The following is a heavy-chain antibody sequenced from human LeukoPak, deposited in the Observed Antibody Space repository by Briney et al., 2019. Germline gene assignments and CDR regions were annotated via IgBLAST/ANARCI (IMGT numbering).Heavy chain of an antibody. V-gene: IGHV3-49*04. D-gene: IGHD6-19*01. J-gene: IGHJ3*02. CDR1: GFTFGDYE. CDR3: TRAGKMAGTDAYDI. CDR2: TRTMASGGTT. Sequence: GGSLRLSCTTSGFTFGDYEITWVRQAPGKGLEWVGFTRTMASGGTTEYASSVRGRFTISRDESKDIAYLQMNSLKPEDTAVYYCTRAGKMAGTDAYDIWGQGTMVTVSS.